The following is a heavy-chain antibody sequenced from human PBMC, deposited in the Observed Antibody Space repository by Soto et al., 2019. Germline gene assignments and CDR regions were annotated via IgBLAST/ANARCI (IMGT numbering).Heavy chain of an antibody. CDR1: GYTFTGYY. J-gene: IGHJ4*02. D-gene: IGHD3-3*01. CDR3: ARGFSVYVWSGYYREASFDY. CDR2: INPNSGGT. Sequence: GASVKVSCKASGYTFTGYYMHWVRQAPGQGLEWMGWINPNSGGTNYAQKFQGWVTMTRDTSISTAYMELSRLRSDDTAVYYCARGFSVYVWSGYYREASFDYWGQGTLVTVSS. V-gene: IGHV1-2*04.